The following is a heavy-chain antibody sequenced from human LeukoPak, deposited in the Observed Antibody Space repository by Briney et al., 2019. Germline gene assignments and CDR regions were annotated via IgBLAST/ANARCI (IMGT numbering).Heavy chain of an antibody. V-gene: IGHV3-74*01. Sequence: GGSLRLSCAASGFTFSSYWMHWVRQAPGKGLVWVSRINSDGSSTSYADSVKGRFTISRDNSKNTLYLQMNSLRAEDTAVYYCAKDGLIDTAMVNYFDYWGQGTLVTVSS. CDR3: AKDGLIDTAMVNYFDY. D-gene: IGHD5-18*01. J-gene: IGHJ4*02. CDR2: INSDGSST. CDR1: GFTFSSYW.